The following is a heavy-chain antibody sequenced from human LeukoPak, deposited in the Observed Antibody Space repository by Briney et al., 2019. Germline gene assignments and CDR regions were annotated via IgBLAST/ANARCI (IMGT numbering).Heavy chain of an antibody. CDR2: ISSSSSTI. Sequence: GGSLRLSCAASGFTFSSYSMNWVRQAPGKGLEWVSYISSSSSTIYYADSVKGRFTLSRDNAKNSLYLQMNSLRAEDTAVYYCARDRAPIDVWGQGTTVTVSS. V-gene: IGHV3-48*04. CDR1: GFTFSSYS. J-gene: IGHJ6*02. D-gene: IGHD3-10*01. CDR3: ARDRAPIDV.